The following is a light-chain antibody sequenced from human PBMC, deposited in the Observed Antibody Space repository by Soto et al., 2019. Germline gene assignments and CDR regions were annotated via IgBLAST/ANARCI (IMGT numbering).Light chain of an antibody. Sequence: EIVLTQSPGTLSLSPGDRVTLSCWASQSVKSNSLAWYQHRPGQAPRLLIYGASSRATGIPEKFSGSGSATDFTLTISSLQAEDVAVYYCQQYYSTPWTFGQGTKVDI. J-gene: IGKJ1*01. CDR3: QQYYSTPWT. CDR2: GAS. CDR1: QSVKSNS. V-gene: IGKV3-20*01.